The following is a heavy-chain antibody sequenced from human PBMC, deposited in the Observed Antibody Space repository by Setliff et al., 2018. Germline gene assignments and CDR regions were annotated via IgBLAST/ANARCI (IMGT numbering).Heavy chain of an antibody. CDR1: GFTFSSYA. J-gene: IGHJ1*01. V-gene: IGHV3-30*04. CDR3: ASSSGWIPWIQH. CDR2: ISYDGSEK. D-gene: IGHD3-10*01. Sequence: PGGSLRLSCAASGFTFSSYAMHWVRQAPGKGLEWVAVISYDGSEKHYVDSVKGRFTISRDNAKNSPFLQMNNLRAEDTALYYCASSSGWIPWIQHWGPGTLVTVSS.